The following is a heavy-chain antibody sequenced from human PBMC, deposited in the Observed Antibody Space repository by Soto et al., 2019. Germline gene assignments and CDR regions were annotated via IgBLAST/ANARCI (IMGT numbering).Heavy chain of an antibody. CDR1: GFTFSSYA. J-gene: IGHJ4*02. V-gene: IGHV3-23*01. CDR3: AKDRLIGYSGYDWDYFDY. CDR2: ISGSGGST. D-gene: IGHD5-12*01. Sequence: GGSLRLSCAASGFTFSSYAMSWVRQAPGKGLEWVSAISGSGGSTYYADSVKGRFTISRDNSKNTLYLQMNSLRAEDTAVYYCAKDRLIGYSGYDWDYFDYWGQGTLVTVSS.